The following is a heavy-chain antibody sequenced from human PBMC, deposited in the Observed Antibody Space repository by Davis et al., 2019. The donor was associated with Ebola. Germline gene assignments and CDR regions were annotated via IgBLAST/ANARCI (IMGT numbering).Heavy chain of an antibody. CDR2: ISGSGGST. CDR1: GFTFSSYW. J-gene: IGHJ4*02. Sequence: GGSLRLSCAASGFTFSSYWMSWVRQAPGKGLEWVSAISGSGGSTYYADSVKGRFTISSDNSKNTLYLQMNSLRAEDTAVYYCARGSGYSSGWTGYWGQGTLVTVSS. CDR3: ARGSGYSSGWTGY. V-gene: IGHV3-23*01. D-gene: IGHD6-19*01.